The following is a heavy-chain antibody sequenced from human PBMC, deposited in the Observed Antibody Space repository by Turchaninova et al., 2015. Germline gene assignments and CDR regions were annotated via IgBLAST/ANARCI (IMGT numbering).Heavy chain of an antibody. CDR1: GYTLTSYN. CDR2: IDTKTGDT. D-gene: IGHD3/OR15-3a*01. Sequence: QVQLVQSGAEVKKPGASVTVSCKASGYTLTSYNINWVRQAPGQGLQWMGRIDTKTGDTNYAQQFRGRVSMTRDTSKNTSYMELSALRSDDTAVYYCARMHSEGMISQRGHLIDWFDPWGQGTLVIVSS. J-gene: IGHJ5*02. V-gene: IGHV1-8*01. CDR3: ARMHSEGMISQRGHLIDWFDP.